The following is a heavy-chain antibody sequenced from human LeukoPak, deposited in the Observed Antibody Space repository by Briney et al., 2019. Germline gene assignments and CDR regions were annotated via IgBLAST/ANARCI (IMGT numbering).Heavy chain of an antibody. CDR3: AREGSSSDFQH. J-gene: IGHJ1*01. V-gene: IGHV4-34*01. CDR2: INHSGST. Sequence: PGGSLRLSCAASGFTFSSYAMSWVRQAPGKGLEWIGEINHSGSTNYNPSLKSRVTISVDTSKNQFSLKLSSVTAADTAVYYCAREGSSSDFQHWGQGTLVTVSS. D-gene: IGHD6-13*01. CDR1: GFTFSSYA.